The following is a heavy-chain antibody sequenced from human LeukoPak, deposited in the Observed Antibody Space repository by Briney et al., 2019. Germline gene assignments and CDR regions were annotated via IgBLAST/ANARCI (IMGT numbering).Heavy chain of an antibody. Sequence: KVSCKASGGTFSSYAISWVRQAPGQGLEWMGRIIPILGIANYAQKFQGRVTITADTSATTGHMELSSLRSEDTAVYYCARSPGGNARTWLDYWGQGTLVTVSS. D-gene: IGHD4-23*01. J-gene: IGHJ4*02. CDR2: IIPILGIA. CDR1: GGTFSSYA. V-gene: IGHV1-69*04. CDR3: ARSPGGNARTWLDY.